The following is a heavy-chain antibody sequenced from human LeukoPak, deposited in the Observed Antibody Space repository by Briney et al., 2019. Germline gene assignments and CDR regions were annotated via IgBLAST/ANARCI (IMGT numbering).Heavy chain of an antibody. V-gene: IGHV1-69-2*01. CDR3: GTIPVVVATKKYYYYYYMDV. Sequence: ASVKVSCKASGYTFTDYYMHWVQQAPGKGLEWMGRVDPEDGETIYAEKFQGRVTITADTSTDTAYMELSSLRSEDTALYYCGTIPVVVATKKYYYYYYMDVWGKGTTVTVSS. D-gene: IGHD2-15*01. CDR1: GYTFTDYY. CDR2: VDPEDGET. J-gene: IGHJ6*03.